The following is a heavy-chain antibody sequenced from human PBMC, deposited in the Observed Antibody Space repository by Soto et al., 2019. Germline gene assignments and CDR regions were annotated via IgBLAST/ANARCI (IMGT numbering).Heavy chain of an antibody. J-gene: IGHJ4*02. Sequence: QVQLQESGPGLVKPSQTLSLTCTVSGGSISSGGYYWSWIRQHPGKGLEWIGYIYYSGSTYYNPSIKSAVTISVDTSKNRFSLKLSSVTAADTAVYYCAREGGIVGATAADYWGQGTLVTVSS. CDR2: IYYSGST. CDR3: AREGGIVGATAADY. CDR1: GGSISSGGYY. D-gene: IGHD1-26*01. V-gene: IGHV4-31*01.